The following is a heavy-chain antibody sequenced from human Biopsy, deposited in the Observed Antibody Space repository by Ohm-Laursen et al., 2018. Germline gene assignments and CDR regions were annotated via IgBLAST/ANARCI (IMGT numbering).Heavy chain of an antibody. Sequence: SLRLSCSASGFTFNNYGMQWVRQAPGKRLEWVAFIFYDGSNTYYADSVKGRFTISRDNSRDTLYLQMGSLRAEDTAVYYCAKDRYNYTPIGGFSMDVWGQGTTVTVSS. D-gene: IGHD5-18*01. CDR2: IFYDGSNT. V-gene: IGHV3-30*18. CDR1: GFTFNNYG. J-gene: IGHJ6*02. CDR3: AKDRYNYTPIGGFSMDV.